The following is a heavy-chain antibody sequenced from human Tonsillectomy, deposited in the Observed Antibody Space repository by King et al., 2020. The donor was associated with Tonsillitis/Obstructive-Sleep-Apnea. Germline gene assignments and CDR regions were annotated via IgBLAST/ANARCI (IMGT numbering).Heavy chain of an antibody. Sequence: VQLVESGGGLVKPGGSLRLSCAASGFTFSDYYMSWIRQAPGKGLEWVSYISISSSYTNYADSVKGRFPISRDNAKNSRYLQMNSLKTEDTAVFYWAREVSNGIAVAGTMDYYYMDVWGKGTTVTVSS. D-gene: IGHD6-19*01. V-gene: IGHV3-11*05. J-gene: IGHJ6*03. CDR1: GFTFSDYY. CDR3: AREVSNGIAVAGTMDYYYMDV. CDR2: ISISSSYT.